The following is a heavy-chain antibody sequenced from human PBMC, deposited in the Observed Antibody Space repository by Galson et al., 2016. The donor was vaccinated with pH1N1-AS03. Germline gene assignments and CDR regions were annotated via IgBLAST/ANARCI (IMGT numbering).Heavy chain of an antibody. CDR1: GYTFIGYY. D-gene: IGHD2-21*02. J-gene: IGHJ3*02. CDR3: ATDVVTAMRRAFDI. CDR2: INPNSGGA. V-gene: IGHV1-2*06. Sequence: SVKVSCKASGYTFIGYYMHWVRQAPGQGLEWLGRINPNSGGANDVQKFQDRVTMTRDTSISTAYMELSGLTSDDTAVYYCATDVVTAMRRAFDIWGQGTMVTVSS.